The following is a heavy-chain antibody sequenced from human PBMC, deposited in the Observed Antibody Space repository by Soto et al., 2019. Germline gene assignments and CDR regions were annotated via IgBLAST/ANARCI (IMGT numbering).Heavy chain of an antibody. Sequence: EVQLVESGGGLVQPGGSLRLSCAASGFTVSSNYMSWVRQAPGKGLEWVSVIYSGGSTYYADSVKGRFTISRHNSKNTLYLQMNSLRAEDTAVYYCARDLRGSGSYKYYYYYMDVWGKGTTVTVSS. J-gene: IGHJ6*03. CDR1: GFTVSSNY. CDR2: IYSGGST. CDR3: ARDLRGSGSYKYYYYYMDV. D-gene: IGHD3-10*01. V-gene: IGHV3-53*04.